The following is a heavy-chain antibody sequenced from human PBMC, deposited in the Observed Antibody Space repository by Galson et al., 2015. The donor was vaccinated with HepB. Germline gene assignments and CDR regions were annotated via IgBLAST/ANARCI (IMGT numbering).Heavy chain of an antibody. D-gene: IGHD6-19*01. CDR3: ARDTSGRPYWYFDL. J-gene: IGHJ2*01. CDR1: GFTFSSYA. Sequence: SLRLSCAASGFTFSSYAMHWVRQAPGKGLEWVAVISYDGSNKYYADSVKGRFTISRDNSKNTLYLQMNSLRAEDTAVYYCARDTSGRPYWYFDLWGRGTLVTVSS. V-gene: IGHV3-30-3*01. CDR2: ISYDGSNK.